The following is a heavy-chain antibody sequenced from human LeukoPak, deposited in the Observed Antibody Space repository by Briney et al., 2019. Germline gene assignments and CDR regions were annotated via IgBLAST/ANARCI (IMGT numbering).Heavy chain of an antibody. CDR1: GGSISSGDYY. V-gene: IGHV4-30-4*01. J-gene: IGHJ5*02. D-gene: IGHD4-17*01. CDR2: IYYSGST. Sequence: PSQTLSLTCTVSGGSISSGDYYWSWIRQPPGKGLEWIGYIYYSGSTYYSPSLKSRVTISVDTSKNQFSLKLSSVTAADTAVYYCAKTTVTTWDWFDPWGQGTLVTVSS. CDR3: AKTTVTTWDWFDP.